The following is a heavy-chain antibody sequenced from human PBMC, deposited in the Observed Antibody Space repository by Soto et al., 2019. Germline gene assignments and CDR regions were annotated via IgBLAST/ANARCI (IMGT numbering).Heavy chain of an antibody. CDR1: GYTFTNYG. Sequence: QVQLVQSGAEVKKPGASVKVSCKTSGYTFTNYGVSWVRQAPGQGLEWMGWISAQNGNRDYAQKFQGRVTMTTDTSTSTADMELGKLRSDDAAVYYCARPVTSPDHLDIWGQGTMVTVSS. D-gene: IGHD4-4*01. J-gene: IGHJ3*02. CDR3: ARPVTSPDHLDI. V-gene: IGHV1-18*01. CDR2: ISAQNGNR.